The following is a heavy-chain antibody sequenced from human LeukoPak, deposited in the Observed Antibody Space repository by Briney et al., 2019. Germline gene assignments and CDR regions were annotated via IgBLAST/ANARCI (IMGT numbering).Heavy chain of an antibody. V-gene: IGHV3-11*01. J-gene: IGHJ4*01. CDR3: STGPRSLIY. Sequence: GGSLRLSCVVSGLSFSDSYMTWIRQTPGMGLESLAYISGSGHDIYYADSVKGRFTISRDNAKNSLYLQMNSLRPEDTALYYCSTGPRSLIYWSHGTLVTVSS. CDR2: ISGSGHDI. CDR1: GLSFSDSY.